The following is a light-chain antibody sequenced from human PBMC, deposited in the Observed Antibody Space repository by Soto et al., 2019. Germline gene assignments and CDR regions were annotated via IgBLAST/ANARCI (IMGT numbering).Light chain of an antibody. CDR3: QQYGSSRWT. J-gene: IGKJ1*01. CDR2: GAS. Sequence: EIVLTQSPGTLSLSPGERATLSCRASQSVSSSYLAWYQQNRGQAPRLLIYGASSRATGIPDRFSGSGSGTDFTLTISRLEPEDFAVYYCQQYGSSRWTFGQGTKWIS. V-gene: IGKV3-20*01. CDR1: QSVSSSY.